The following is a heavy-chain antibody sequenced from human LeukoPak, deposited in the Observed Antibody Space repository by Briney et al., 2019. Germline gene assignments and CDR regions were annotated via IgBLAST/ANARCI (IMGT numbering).Heavy chain of an antibody. CDR2: LSSSTTYM. CDR3: ARLFGGGFGKYYFDY. J-gene: IGHJ4*02. CDR1: GFTFSSSN. D-gene: IGHD3-10*01. V-gene: IGHV3-21*01. Sequence: PGGSLRLSCAASGFTFSSSNMDWVRQAPGKGLEWVSSLSSSTTYMYYADSVKGRFTISRDNAKNSLYLQMNSLRVEDTAVYYCARLFGGGFGKYYFDYWGQGTLVTVSS.